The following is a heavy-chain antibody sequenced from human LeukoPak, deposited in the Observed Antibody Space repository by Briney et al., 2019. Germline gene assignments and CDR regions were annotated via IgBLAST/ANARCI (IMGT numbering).Heavy chain of an antibody. CDR1: GGSISSGSYY. D-gene: IGHD3-10*01. V-gene: IGHV4-61*02. CDR2: IYTSGST. CDR3: AREIWFGELAYFDY. Sequence: TLSLTCPVSGGSISSGSYYWSWIRQPAGKGLEWIGRIYTSGSTNYNPSLKSRVTISVDTSKNQFSLKLSSVTAADTAVYYCAREIWFGELAYFDYWGQGTLVTVSS. J-gene: IGHJ4*02.